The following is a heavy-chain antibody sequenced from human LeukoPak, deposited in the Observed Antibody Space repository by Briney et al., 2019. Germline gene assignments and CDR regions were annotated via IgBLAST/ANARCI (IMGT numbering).Heavy chain of an antibody. CDR2: NRYDGSNK. J-gene: IGHJ3*02. CDR1: ECTSSNSV. CDR3: AKVLNAYSSSFDAFDI. D-gene: IGHD6-13*01. V-gene: IGHV3-30*02. Sequence: GGPLSSSWGAAECTSSNSVMQGVRKPRERGLGWVAVNRYDGSNKYYAASVKGRFTISRDNSKNTLYLQMNSLRAEDTAVYYCAKVLNAYSSSFDAFDIWGQGTMVTVSS.